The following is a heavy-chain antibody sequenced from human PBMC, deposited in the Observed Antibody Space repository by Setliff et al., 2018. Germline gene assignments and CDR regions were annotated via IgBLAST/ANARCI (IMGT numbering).Heavy chain of an antibody. V-gene: IGHV4-31*03. CDR2: IYYSGST. Sequence: SETLSLTCSVSGVSINSISYYWTWLRQHPGKGLEWIGYIYYSGSTSYYNPSLKSRVTISVDTSKNQFSLKLSSVTAADTAVYYCARGRAGHSGHWGQGTLVTVSS. CDR3: ARGRAGHSGH. D-gene: IGHD6-19*01. J-gene: IGHJ4*02. CDR1: GVSINSISYY.